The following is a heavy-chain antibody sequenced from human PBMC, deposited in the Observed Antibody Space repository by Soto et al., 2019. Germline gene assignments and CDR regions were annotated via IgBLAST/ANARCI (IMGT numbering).Heavy chain of an antibody. CDR1: GFTFRTYA. J-gene: IGHJ4*02. CDR2: ITGSGDSA. D-gene: IGHD6-19*01. Sequence: SGGGLVQPGESLRLSCAASGFTFRTYAMSWVRQAPGKGLEWVAAITGSGDSAYYADSVKGRFTISRDNSKNTLFVEMNSLRADDTAVYYCTKDYGAVADFWGQGTLITVSS. V-gene: IGHV3-23*01. CDR3: TKDYGAVADF.